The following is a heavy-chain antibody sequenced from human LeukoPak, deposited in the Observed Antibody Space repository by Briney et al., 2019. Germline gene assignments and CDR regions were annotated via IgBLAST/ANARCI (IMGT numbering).Heavy chain of an antibody. CDR1: GFTFSSYG. J-gene: IGHJ4*02. D-gene: IGHD4-17*01. CDR2: VSSDGSNK. Sequence: GRSLRLSCAASGFTFSSYGMHWVRQAPAKGLEWLGVVSSDGSNKYYADSVKGRFTISRDNSKNTLYLQMNSLRAEDTAVYYCAREDGDYGAYYFDYWGQGTLVTVSS. V-gene: IGHV3-30*03. CDR3: AREDGDYGAYYFDY.